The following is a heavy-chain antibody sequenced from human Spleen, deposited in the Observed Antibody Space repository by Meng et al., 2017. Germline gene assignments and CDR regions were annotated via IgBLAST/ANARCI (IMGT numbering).Heavy chain of an antibody. J-gene: IGHJ4*02. V-gene: IGHV4-31*03. CDR1: GGSISSGDYY. D-gene: IGHD3/OR15-3a*01. CDR2: IHSSGST. CDR3: AWTRY. Sequence: QVHLKESGPGPVKPSQTLALTCTVSGGSISSGDYYWSWLRQHPGEALEWFGYIHSSGSTYYNPSLRRRVMVSLDTSKNQFSLNLTSVTAADTAVYYCAWTRYWGQGALVTVSS.